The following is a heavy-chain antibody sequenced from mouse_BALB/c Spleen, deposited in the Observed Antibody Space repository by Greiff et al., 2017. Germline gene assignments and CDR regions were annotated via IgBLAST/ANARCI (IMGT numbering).Heavy chain of an antibody. J-gene: IGHJ4*01. Sequence: EVKLVESGGGLVQPGGSRKLSCAASGFTFSSFGMHWVRKAPEKGLEWVAYISSGSSTIYYADTVKGRFTISRDNPKNTLFLQMTSLRSEDTAMYYCARDEEAMDYWGQGTSVTVSS. CDR3: ARDEEAMDY. V-gene: IGHV5-17*02. CDR2: ISSGSSTI. CDR1: GFTFSSFG.